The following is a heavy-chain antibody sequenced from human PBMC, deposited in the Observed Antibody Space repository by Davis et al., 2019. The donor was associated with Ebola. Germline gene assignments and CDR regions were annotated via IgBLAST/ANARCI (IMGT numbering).Heavy chain of an antibody. Sequence: GESLKISCAASGFTFSSYAMSWVRQAPGKGLEWVSAISGSGGSTYYADSVKGRFTISRDNSKNTLYLQMNSLRAEDTAVYYCAKPITILNWFDPWGQGTLVTVSS. CDR2: ISGSGGST. CDR1: GFTFSSYA. V-gene: IGHV3-23*01. D-gene: IGHD3-10*01. CDR3: AKPITILNWFDP. J-gene: IGHJ5*02.